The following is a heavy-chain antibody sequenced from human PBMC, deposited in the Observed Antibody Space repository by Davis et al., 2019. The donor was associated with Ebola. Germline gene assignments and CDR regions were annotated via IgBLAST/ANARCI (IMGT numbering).Heavy chain of an antibody. CDR3: ARDGRYCTGGVCYTPFDS. CDR1: GFTFRSYS. CDR2: ISSTSSTI. V-gene: IGHV3-48*02. Sequence: GESLKISCAASGFTFRSYSMNWVRQAPGKGLEWISYISSTSSTIKYADSVKGRFTISRDNAKNSLYLQMNSLRDEDTAVYYCARDGRYCTGGVCYTPFDSWGQGTLVTVSS. D-gene: IGHD2-8*02. J-gene: IGHJ4*02.